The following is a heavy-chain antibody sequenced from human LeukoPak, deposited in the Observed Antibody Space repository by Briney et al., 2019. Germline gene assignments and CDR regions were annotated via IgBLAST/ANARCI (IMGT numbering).Heavy chain of an antibody. CDR1: GGSFSGYY. Sequence: PSETLSLTCAVYGGSFSGYYWSWIRQPPGKGLEWIGEINHSGSTNYNPSLKSRVTISVDTSKNQFSLKLSSVTAADTAVYYCARGGGQWLVQRFDYWGQGTLVTVSS. J-gene: IGHJ4*02. CDR3: ARGGGQWLVQRFDY. D-gene: IGHD6-19*01. CDR2: INHSGST. V-gene: IGHV4-34*01.